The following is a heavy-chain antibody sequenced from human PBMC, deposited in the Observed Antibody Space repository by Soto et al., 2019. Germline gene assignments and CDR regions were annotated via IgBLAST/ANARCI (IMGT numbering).Heavy chain of an antibody. CDR3: VRYCSTTLCNGVATRTFDY. Sequence: GGSLRLSCVASRFTFSTYEMHWVRQAPGKGLEWVSYISSGGSAVYYADSVKGRFTISRDNTRNSLYLQMNSLRDEDTALYYCVRYCSTTLCNGVATRTFDYWGQGTLVTVSS. J-gene: IGHJ4*02. V-gene: IGHV3-48*03. CDR2: ISSGGSAV. CDR1: RFTFSTYE. D-gene: IGHD2-2*01.